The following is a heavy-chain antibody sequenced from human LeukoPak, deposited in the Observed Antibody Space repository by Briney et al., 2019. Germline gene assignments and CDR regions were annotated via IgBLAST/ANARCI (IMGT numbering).Heavy chain of an antibody. CDR3: AKDRVVVVPAAMSGLLDY. J-gene: IGHJ4*02. CDR2: ISGSGGST. Sequence: GGSLRLSCAASGFTFSSYAMSWVRQAPGKGLEWVSAISGSGGSTYHADSVKGRFTISRDNSKNTLYLQMNSLRAEDTAVYYCAKDRVVVVPAAMSGLLDYWGQGTLVTVSS. D-gene: IGHD2-2*01. V-gene: IGHV3-23*01. CDR1: GFTFSSYA.